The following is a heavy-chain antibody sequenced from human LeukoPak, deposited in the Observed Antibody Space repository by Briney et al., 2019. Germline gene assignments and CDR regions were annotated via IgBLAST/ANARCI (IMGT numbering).Heavy chain of an antibody. Sequence: GASVQVSCKASGYTFTGYYMHWVRQAPGQGLEWMGWINPNTGGTNYAQNFQGRVTMTRDTSISTAYMELSRLRSDDTAVYYCARYSTSWPFDYWGQGTLVTVSS. CDR1: GYTFTGYY. D-gene: IGHD6-13*01. CDR3: ARYSTSWPFDY. V-gene: IGHV1-2*02. J-gene: IGHJ4*02. CDR2: INPNTGGT.